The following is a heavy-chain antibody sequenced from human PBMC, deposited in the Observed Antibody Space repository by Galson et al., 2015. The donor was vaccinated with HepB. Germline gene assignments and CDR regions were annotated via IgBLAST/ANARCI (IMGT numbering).Heavy chain of an antibody. CDR1: GFTFSSYA. J-gene: IGHJ6*02. V-gene: IGHV3-23*01. CDR2: ITGSGGNI. CDR3: AKDGYIVATQIYGMDV. Sequence: LRLSCAASGFTFSSYAMSWVRQAPGKGLEWVSGITGSGGNIYYADSVKGRFSISRDNSKTTLYLQMNSLRAEDTAVYYCAKDGYIVATQIYGMDVWGQGTTVTVSS. D-gene: IGHD5-12*01.